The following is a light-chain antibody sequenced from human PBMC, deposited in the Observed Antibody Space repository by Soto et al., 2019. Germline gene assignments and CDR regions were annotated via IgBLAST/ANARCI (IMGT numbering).Light chain of an antibody. J-gene: IGKJ4*01. Sequence: EPVLTHSPATLSLSTGERATLSSRASQSVGSYLAWYQQKPGQAPRLLIYDASNRATAIPARFRGSGSGTDFTLTISRLEPEDFAVYYCKQYGSLPLTVGGGTKVDIK. V-gene: IGKV3-20*01. CDR2: DAS. CDR3: KQYGSLPLT. CDR1: QSVGSY.